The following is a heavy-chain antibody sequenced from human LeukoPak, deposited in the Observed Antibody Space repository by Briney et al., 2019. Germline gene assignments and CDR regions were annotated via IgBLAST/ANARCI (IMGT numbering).Heavy chain of an antibody. Sequence: SQTLSLTCTVSGGSISSGSYYWSWIRQPAGKGLEWIGRIYTSGSTNYNQSLKNRVTISVDTSKNQFSLKLSSVTAADTAVYYCARDQVVRGVIISHDYWGQGTLVTVSS. V-gene: IGHV4-61*02. D-gene: IGHD3-10*01. CDR3: ARDQVVRGVIISHDY. CDR1: GGSISSGSYY. J-gene: IGHJ4*02. CDR2: IYTSGST.